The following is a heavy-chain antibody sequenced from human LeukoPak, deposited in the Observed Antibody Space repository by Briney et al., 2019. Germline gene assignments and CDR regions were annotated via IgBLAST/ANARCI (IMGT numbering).Heavy chain of an antibody. CDR2: INGNGGST. CDR3: ATSPALPGMDV. J-gene: IGHJ6*02. V-gene: IGHV3-64*01. Sequence: GGSLRLSCAASGFTFSSYTIHWVRQAPGMGLEYVSAINGNGGSTYYANSVKGRFTISRDKSKSTVYLQMDSLRAEDMAVYYCATSPALPGMDVWGQGTTVTVSS. CDR1: GFTFSSYT.